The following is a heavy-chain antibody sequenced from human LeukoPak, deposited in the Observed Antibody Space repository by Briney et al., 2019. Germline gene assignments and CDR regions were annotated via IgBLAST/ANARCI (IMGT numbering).Heavy chain of an antibody. CDR3: ARQYSVIAVAVEP. J-gene: IGHJ5*02. Sequence: QSGGSLRLSCAASGFTSSSYWMHWVRQAPGKGLVWVSRINTDGTTTNYADSVKGRFTISRDNAKNMLYLQMNSLRDEDTAVYYCARQYSVIAVAVEPWGQGTLVTVSS. D-gene: IGHD6-19*01. CDR1: GFTSSSYW. V-gene: IGHV3-74*01. CDR2: INTDGTTT.